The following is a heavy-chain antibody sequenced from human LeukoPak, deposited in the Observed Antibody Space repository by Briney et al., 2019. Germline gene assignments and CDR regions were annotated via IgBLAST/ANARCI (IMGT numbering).Heavy chain of an antibody. D-gene: IGHD6-13*01. CDR3: AKAGIATYYYYYMDV. CDR1: GFTFSSYG. V-gene: IGHV3-23*01. Sequence: GGSLRLSCAASGFTFSSYGMSWVRQAPGKGLEWVSAISGSGGSTYYADSVKGRFTISRDNSKNTLYLQMNSLRAEDTAVYYCAKAGIATYYYYYMDVWAKGPRVTISS. CDR2: ISGSGGST. J-gene: IGHJ6*03.